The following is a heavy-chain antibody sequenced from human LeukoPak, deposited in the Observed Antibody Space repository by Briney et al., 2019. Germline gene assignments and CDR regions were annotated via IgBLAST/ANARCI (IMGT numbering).Heavy chain of an antibody. D-gene: IGHD6-13*01. V-gene: IGHV4-39*01. CDR1: GGSISSSSYY. CDR3: ARQGVATNQLDY. Sequence: SETLSLTCTVSGGSISSSSYYWGWIRQPPGKGLEWIGSIYYSGSTYYNPSLKSRVTISVDTSKNQFSLKLSSVTAADTAVYYCARQGVATNQLDYWSQGTLVTVSS. J-gene: IGHJ4*02. CDR2: IYYSGST.